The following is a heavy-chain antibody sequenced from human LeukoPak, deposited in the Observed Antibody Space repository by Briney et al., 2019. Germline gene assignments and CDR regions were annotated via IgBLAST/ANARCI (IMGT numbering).Heavy chain of an antibody. CDR1: GYSLNSYS. CDR3: ARHPGGGAHYYYMDV. D-gene: IGHD1-26*01. V-gene: IGHV5-51*01. CDR2: IYPGDSYT. Sequence: GESLKISCHGSGYSLNSYSIGRVRQMPGQGLECVVIIYPGDSYTRYSPSFQGQVTISADKSISTAYLQWSSLKASDTAMYYCARHPGGGAHYYYMDVWGKGTTVTVSS. J-gene: IGHJ6*03.